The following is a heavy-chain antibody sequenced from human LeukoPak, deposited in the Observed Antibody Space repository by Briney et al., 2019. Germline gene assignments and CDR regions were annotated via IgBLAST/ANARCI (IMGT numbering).Heavy chain of an antibody. CDR2: IYYSGST. V-gene: IGHV4-59*01. J-gene: IGHJ4*02. CDR1: GGSISSYY. D-gene: IGHD4-17*01. CDR3: AKVFSDYGYFDY. Sequence: SETLSLTCTASGGSISSYYWSWIRQPPGKGLEWIGYIYYSGSTNYTPSLTSRVTISVDTSKNHYYLKLSSVTAADAAVYYCAKVFSDYGYFDYWGQGTLATVSS.